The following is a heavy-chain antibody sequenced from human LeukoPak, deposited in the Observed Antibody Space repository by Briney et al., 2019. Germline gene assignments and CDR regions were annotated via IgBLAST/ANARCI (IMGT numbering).Heavy chain of an antibody. CDR3: AREGGYDILTGYQDY. V-gene: IGHV1-2*02. CDR1: GYIFTTYF. J-gene: IGHJ4*02. D-gene: IGHD3-9*01. CDR2: INPNNGDT. Sequence: ASVKVSCKASGYIFTTYFIHWVRQAPGQGLEWMGWINPNNGDTNYVQKFQGRVTMTRDTSISTANMELTRLRSDDTAVYYCAREGGYDILTGYQDYWGQGTLVTVSS.